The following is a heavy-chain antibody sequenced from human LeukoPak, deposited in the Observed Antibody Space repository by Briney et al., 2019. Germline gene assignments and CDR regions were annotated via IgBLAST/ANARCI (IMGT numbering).Heavy chain of an antibody. Sequence: ASVKVSCKASGYTFSGYYMHWVRQAPGQGLEWMGWINPNSGGTNYAQKFQGRVTMTRDTSIGTAYMELSRLRSDDTAVYCCARGRGYTYGSSKYYFDYWGQGTLVTVSS. CDR3: ARGRGYTYGSSKYYFDY. CDR1: GYTFSGYY. V-gene: IGHV1-2*02. D-gene: IGHD5-18*01. CDR2: INPNSGGT. J-gene: IGHJ4*02.